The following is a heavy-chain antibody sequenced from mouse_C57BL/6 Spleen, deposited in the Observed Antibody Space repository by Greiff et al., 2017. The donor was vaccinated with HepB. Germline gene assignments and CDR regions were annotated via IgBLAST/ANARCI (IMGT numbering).Heavy chain of an antibody. J-gene: IGHJ2*01. CDR1: GYTFTSYW. V-gene: IGHV1-64*01. D-gene: IGHD2-10*02. CDR3: ARGSIYFDY. Sequence: VQLVESGAELVKPGASVKLSCKASGYTFTSYWMHWVKQRPGQGLEWIGMIHPNSGSTNYNEKFKSKATLTVDKSSSTAYMQLSSLTSEDSAVYYCARGSIYFDYWGQGTTLTVSS. CDR2: IHPNSGST.